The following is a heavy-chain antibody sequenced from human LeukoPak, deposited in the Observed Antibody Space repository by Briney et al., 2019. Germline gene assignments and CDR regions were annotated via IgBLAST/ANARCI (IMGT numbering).Heavy chain of an antibody. CDR3: AKAGSIRFDY. J-gene: IGHJ4*02. D-gene: IGHD3-3*02. V-gene: IGHV3-23*01. CDR2: VSGSGGRGGNT. CDR1: GFTFSSYA. Sequence: GGSLRLSCAPSGFTFSSYAMSWVRQAPGKGLEWVSGVSGSGGRGGNTYYADSMKGRFTISRDNSKNTLYLQMNSLRADDTAVYYCAKAGSIRFDYWGQGTLVTVSS.